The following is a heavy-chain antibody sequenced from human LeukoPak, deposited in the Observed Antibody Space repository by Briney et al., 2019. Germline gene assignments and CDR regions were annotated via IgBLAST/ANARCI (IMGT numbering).Heavy chain of an antibody. D-gene: IGHD5-12*01. V-gene: IGHV3-30-3*01. CDR2: ILYDGSNK. CDR1: GFTFSSYA. J-gene: IGHJ3*02. Sequence: RGSLRLSCAASGFTFSSYAMSWVRQAPGKGLEWVAVILYDGSNKYYADSVKGRFTISRDNSKNTLYLQMNSLRPEDTAVYYCAREARVSDAFDIWGQGTMVTVS. CDR3: AREARVSDAFDI.